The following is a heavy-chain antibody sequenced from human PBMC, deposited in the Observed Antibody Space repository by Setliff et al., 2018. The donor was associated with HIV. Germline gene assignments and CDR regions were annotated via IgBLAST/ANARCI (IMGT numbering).Heavy chain of an antibody. D-gene: IGHD3-3*01. CDR2: IYVGGSV. V-gene: IGHV4-61*09. CDR1: GGSMNSDSYS. J-gene: IGHJ5*02. CDR3: ARAKTIGVSAVFFDP. Sequence: SETLSLTCTVSGGSMNSDSYSWTWLRQPAGKGPELIGHIYVGGSVIYNPSLASRVTISMVPSKNQVSLDLSSVTAADTAKYYCARAKTIGVSAVFFDPWGQGRPVTVSS.